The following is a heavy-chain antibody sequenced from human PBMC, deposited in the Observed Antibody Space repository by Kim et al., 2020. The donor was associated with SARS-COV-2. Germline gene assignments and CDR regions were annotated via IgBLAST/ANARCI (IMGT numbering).Heavy chain of an antibody. CDR1: GLSFSDYY. Sequence: GGSLILSCVVSGLSFSDYYMGWIRQAQGKGLEWVAYISNGGSSTYYADSVKGRFTISRDNAKNSLFLQMSSLRAEDTAVYFCTTTVDYWGQGTLVTFSA. CDR2: ISNGGSST. J-gene: IGHJ4*02. CDR3: TTTVDY. V-gene: IGHV3-11*01.